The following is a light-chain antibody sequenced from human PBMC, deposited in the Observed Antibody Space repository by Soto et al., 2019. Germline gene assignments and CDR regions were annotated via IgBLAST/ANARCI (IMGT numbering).Light chain of an antibody. CDR2: DAS. CDR3: QQFYSYPRT. CDR1: QGISSA. Sequence: AIQLTQSPSSLSASVGDRVTITCRASQGISSALAWYNQKPVKAPKLLIYDASSLESGVPSSFSGSGSGTDFTLDSSSLQPEDFAPYYCQQFYSYPRTFCQGTKREIK. V-gene: IGKV1-13*02. J-gene: IGKJ2*01.